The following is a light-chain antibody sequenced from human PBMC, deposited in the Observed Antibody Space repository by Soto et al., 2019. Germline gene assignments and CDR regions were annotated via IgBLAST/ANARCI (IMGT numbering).Light chain of an antibody. V-gene: IGKV3-15*01. J-gene: IGKJ1*01. CDR3: QQSYSTPPIT. CDR1: QSVSSN. Sequence: EIVMTQSPATLSVSPGERATFSCRASQSVSSNLAWYQQKPGQAPRLLIYGASTRAAGIPARFSGSGSGTEFTLTISSLQSEDFATYYCQQSYSTPPITFGQGTKVDIK. CDR2: GAS.